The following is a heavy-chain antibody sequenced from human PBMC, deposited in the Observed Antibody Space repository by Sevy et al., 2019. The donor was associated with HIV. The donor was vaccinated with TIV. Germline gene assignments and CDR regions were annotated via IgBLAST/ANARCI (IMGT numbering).Heavy chain of an antibody. V-gene: IGHV4-31*03. J-gene: IGHJ4*02. CDR2: IYYSGST. Sequence: SETLSLTCTVSGGSISSGGYYWSWIRQHPGKGLEWIGYIYYSGSTYYNPSLKSRVTISVDTSKNQFSLKLSSVTAADTAVYYCARGGMYYYDSSGSYFDYWGQGTLVTVSS. D-gene: IGHD3-22*01. CDR3: ARGGMYYYDSSGSYFDY. CDR1: GGSISSGGYY.